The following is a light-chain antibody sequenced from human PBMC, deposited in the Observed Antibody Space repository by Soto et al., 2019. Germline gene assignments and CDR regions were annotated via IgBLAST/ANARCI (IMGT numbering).Light chain of an antibody. CDR2: AAS. CDR3: QDFGSLPYT. V-gene: IGKV3-20*01. Sequence: ELVLTQSPGTLSLSPGERATLSCRASQSVTSSHLAWYQQKPGQAPRLLIHAASTRATGVPDRFSGSGSGTDFTLTISRLEPEDFAVFYCQDFGSLPYTFGQGTKLEIK. CDR1: QSVTSSH. J-gene: IGKJ2*01.